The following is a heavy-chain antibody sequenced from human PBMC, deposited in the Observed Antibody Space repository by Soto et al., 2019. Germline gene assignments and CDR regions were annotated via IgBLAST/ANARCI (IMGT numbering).Heavy chain of an antibody. CDR1: APSARNNY. J-gene: IGHJ6*02. D-gene: IGHD3-10*01. CDR3: VRPLPSGRNYGMDV. CDR2: IYNDGTT. V-gene: IGHV3-53*01. Sequence: ESLSRSCIPAAPSARNNYMSWVRQAPGMGLEWVSVIYNDGTTYYADSVKGRFTISRDTSKNTLSLQMDSLRAEDTAVYYCVRPLPSGRNYGMDVWGQGTTVTVSS.